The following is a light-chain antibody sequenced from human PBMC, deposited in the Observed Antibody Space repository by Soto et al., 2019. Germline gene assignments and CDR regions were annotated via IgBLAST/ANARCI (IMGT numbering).Light chain of an antibody. J-gene: IGKJ5*01. CDR1: QSLVHSDGIAY. CDR3: QQNNRWPHIT. V-gene: IGKV2-30*02. CDR2: KVS. Sequence: DVVMTQSPLSLPVTLVHPASISCRSNQSLVHSDGIAYFSWFQQRPGRSPRRLIYKVSNRDSGVPARFSGSGSGTEFTLTISSLQSEDSAVYFCQQNNRWPHITFGQGTRLEIK.